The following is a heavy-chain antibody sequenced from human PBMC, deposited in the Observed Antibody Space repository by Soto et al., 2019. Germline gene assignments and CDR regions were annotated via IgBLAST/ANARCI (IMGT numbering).Heavy chain of an antibody. CDR2: IYYSGST. CDR1: GGSISSGGYY. J-gene: IGHJ4*02. CDR3: ASFCGGDCSTPLWYYFDY. V-gene: IGHV4-31*03. Sequence: PSEALSLTCTVSGGSISSGGYYWSWIRQHPGKGLEWIGYIYYSGSTYYNPSLKSRVTISVDTSKNQFSLKLSSVTAADTAVYYCASFCGGDCSTPLWYYFDYWGQGTLVTVSS. D-gene: IGHD2-21*02.